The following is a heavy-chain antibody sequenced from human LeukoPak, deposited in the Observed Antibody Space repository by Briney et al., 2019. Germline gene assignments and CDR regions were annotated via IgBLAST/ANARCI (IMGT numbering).Heavy chain of an antibody. V-gene: IGHV3-33*06. CDR1: GFTFGSYG. CDR2: IWYDGSNK. CDR3: AKDWRGVGRGHFDS. Sequence: GGSLRLSCAASGFTFGSYGMHWVRQAPGKGLEWLAAIWYDGSNKDYADSVKGRITISRDNSKNTLFLEMNSLRDEDTAVYYCAKDWRGVGRGHFDSWGQGTLVTVSS. D-gene: IGHD3-3*01. J-gene: IGHJ4*02.